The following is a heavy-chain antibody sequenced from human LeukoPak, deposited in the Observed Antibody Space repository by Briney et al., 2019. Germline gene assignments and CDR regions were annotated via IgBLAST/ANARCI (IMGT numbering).Heavy chain of an antibody. CDR3: AKDRGYYDSSGYCDY. J-gene: IGHJ4*02. Sequence: GGSLRLSCAASGVTFSSYHMHWVRQAPGKGLEWVAVISYDEDKKYYADSVKGRFTISRDNSKNTLYLQMNSLRAEDTAVYYCAKDRGYYDSSGYCDYWGQGTLVTVSS. D-gene: IGHD3-22*01. CDR1: GVTFSSYH. CDR2: ISYDEDKK. V-gene: IGHV3-30*18.